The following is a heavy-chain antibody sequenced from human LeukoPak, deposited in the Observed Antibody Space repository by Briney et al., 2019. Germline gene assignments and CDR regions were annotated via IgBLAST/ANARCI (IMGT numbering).Heavy chain of an antibody. Sequence: GRSLRLSCAASGFTFRNYYMHWVRQAPGKGLEWVAVISLDGNNEYYADSVKGRFSLSRDNSRNTLYLQMNSLRAEDTAVFYCARAIVGATTRSFDYWGQGTLVTVSS. J-gene: IGHJ4*02. CDR1: GFTFRNYY. CDR2: ISLDGNNE. CDR3: ARAIVGATTRSFDY. V-gene: IGHV3-30-3*01. D-gene: IGHD1-26*01.